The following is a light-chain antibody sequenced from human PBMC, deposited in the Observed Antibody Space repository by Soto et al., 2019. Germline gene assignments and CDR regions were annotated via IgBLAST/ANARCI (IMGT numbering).Light chain of an antibody. J-gene: IGLJ3*02. CDR3: CAYGGSNPLVA. V-gene: IGLV2-23*01. CDR1: SSDIGSYNL. Sequence: QSVLTQPASVSGSPGQSITISCTGTSSDIGSYNLVSWYQHHPGKDPKLMIYEGSKRPSGVTNRFSGSKSGNTASLTISGLQADDEADYYCCAYGGSNPLVAFGGGTKLTVL. CDR2: EGS.